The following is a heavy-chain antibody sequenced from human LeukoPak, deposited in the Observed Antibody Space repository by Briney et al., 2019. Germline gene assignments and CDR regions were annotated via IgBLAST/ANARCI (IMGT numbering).Heavy chain of an antibody. D-gene: IGHD3-3*01. CDR3: ARAALEWLSLDY. J-gene: IGHJ4*02. Sequence: GGSLRLSCAASGFTFSSYSMNWVRQAPGKGLEWVSSISISSSYIYYADSVKGRFTISRDNAKNSLYLQMNSLRAEDTAVYYCARAALEWLSLDYWGQGTLVTVSS. CDR2: ISISSSYI. CDR1: GFTFSSYS. V-gene: IGHV3-21*01.